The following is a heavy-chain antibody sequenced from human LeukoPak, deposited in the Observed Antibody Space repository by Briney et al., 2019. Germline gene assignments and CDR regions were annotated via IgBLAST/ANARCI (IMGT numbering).Heavy chain of an antibody. J-gene: IGHJ4*02. CDR1: GYTFTGYY. CDR3: ARDRLPRRGSGYYFDY. D-gene: IGHD3-22*01. CDR2: INPNSGGT. V-gene: IGHV1-2*02. Sequence: GASVKVSCKASGYTFTGYYMHWVRQAPGQGLEWMGWINPNSGGTNYAQKFQGRVTMTRDTSISTAYMELSRLRSDDTAVYYCARDRLPRRGSGYYFDYWGQGTLVTVSS.